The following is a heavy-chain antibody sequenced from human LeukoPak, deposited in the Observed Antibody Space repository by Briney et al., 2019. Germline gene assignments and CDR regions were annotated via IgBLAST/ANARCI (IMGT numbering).Heavy chain of an antibody. Sequence: GGSLRLSCAASGFTFSSYAMHWVRQAPGKGLEWVAVISYDGNNKYYADSVKGRFTISRDNSKNTLYLQMGSLRAEDMAVYYCARDSKYSGSYYFLPDAFDIWGQGTMVTVSS. CDR1: GFTFSSYA. CDR2: ISYDGNNK. J-gene: IGHJ3*02. CDR3: ARDSKYSGSYYFLPDAFDI. D-gene: IGHD1-26*01. V-gene: IGHV3-30*14.